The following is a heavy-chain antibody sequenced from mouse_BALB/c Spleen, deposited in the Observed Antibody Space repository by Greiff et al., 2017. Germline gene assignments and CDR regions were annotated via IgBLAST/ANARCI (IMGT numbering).Heavy chain of an antibody. CDR3: ARSYGSSHNWYFDV. J-gene: IGHJ1*01. Sequence: EVKLVESGGGLVQPGGSRKLSCAASGFTFSSFGMHWVRQAPEKGLEWVAYISSGSSTIYYADTVKGRFTISRDNPKNTLFLQMTSLRSEDTAMYYCARSYGSSHNWYFDVWGAGTTVTVSS. CDR2: ISSGSSTI. CDR1: GFTFSSFG. V-gene: IGHV5-17*02. D-gene: IGHD1-1*01.